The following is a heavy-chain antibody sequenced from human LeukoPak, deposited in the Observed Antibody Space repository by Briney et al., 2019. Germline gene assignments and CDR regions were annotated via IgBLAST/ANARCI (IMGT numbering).Heavy chain of an antibody. V-gene: IGHV4-4*07. Sequence: SETLSLTCTVSGGSISSSYWSWIRQPAGKGPEWIGRIYISGTTNYNPSLKSRVTMSVDTSKNQFSLKVTSVTAADTAVYYCARWVSHGFDVWGQGTMVTVSS. CDR3: ARWVSHGFDV. J-gene: IGHJ3*01. CDR2: IYISGTT. CDR1: GGSISSSY.